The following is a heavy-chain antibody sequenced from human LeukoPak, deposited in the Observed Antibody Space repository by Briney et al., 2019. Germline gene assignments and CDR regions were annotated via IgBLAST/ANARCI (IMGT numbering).Heavy chain of an antibody. V-gene: IGHV4-59*01. Sequence: SETLSLTCTVSGGSISRCYWSWIRQPPGKGLEWIGYISYSGSTNYNPSLKSRVTISVATSKNQFSLKVSSGTAADTAVYYCARDTGYSSGWYLDYWGQGTLVTVSS. D-gene: IGHD6-19*01. J-gene: IGHJ4*02. CDR2: ISYSGST. CDR1: GGSISRCY. CDR3: ARDTGYSSGWYLDY.